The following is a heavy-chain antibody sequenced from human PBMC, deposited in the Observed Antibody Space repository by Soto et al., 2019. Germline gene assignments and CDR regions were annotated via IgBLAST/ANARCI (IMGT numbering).Heavy chain of an antibody. Sequence: QVQLVQSGAEVKKPVSSVKVSCKASGGTFSSYAISWVRQAPGQGLEWMGGIIPIFGTANYSQKFQGRVTITADESTSTAYRELSSLISEDPAVYYFARDPPGSSSWNYWGQGPLVTVSS. CDR2: IIPIFGTA. CDR1: GGTFSSYA. D-gene: IGHD6-13*01. V-gene: IGHV1-69*01. J-gene: IGHJ4*02. CDR3: ARDPPGSSSWNY.